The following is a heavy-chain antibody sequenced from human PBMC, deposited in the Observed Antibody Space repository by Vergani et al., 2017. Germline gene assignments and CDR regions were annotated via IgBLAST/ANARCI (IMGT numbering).Heavy chain of an antibody. J-gene: IGHJ4*02. D-gene: IGHD5-24*01. V-gene: IGHV3-33*01. CDR2: TWYEGNNN. CDR3: ARETRDTPSSLDY. CDR1: SFKLGDYG. Sequence: VQLVESGGGLVKRGGSLRLSCTPSSFKLGDYGMHWVRQAPGRGLEWVSMTWYEGNNNYYADSVKGRFTISKDISKNTLYLQMNSLRGDDTAVYYCARETRDTPSSLDYGGQGTLVTVSS.